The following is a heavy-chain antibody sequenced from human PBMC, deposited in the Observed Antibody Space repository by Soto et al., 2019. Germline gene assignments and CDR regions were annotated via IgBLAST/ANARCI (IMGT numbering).Heavy chain of an antibody. D-gene: IGHD3-22*01. Sequence: EVQLVESGGGLVQPGGSLRLSCEASGFTFSSNCMNWVRQAPGKGLEWVSFISIGRGTINYADSVRGRFNISRDNAKKSLYLQMNSLRDDYTAVYYCARDGGGYDSDIRNHIPRLDSWGQGTLVTVSS. CDR1: GFTFSSNC. CDR2: ISIGRGTI. J-gene: IGHJ4*02. CDR3: ARDGGGYDSDIRNHIPRLDS. V-gene: IGHV3-48*02.